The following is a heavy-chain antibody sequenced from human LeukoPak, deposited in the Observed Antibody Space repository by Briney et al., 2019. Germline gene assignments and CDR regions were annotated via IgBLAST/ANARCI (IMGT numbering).Heavy chain of an antibody. J-gene: IGHJ6*03. Sequence: SETLSLTCAVYGGSFSGYYWSWIRQPPGKGLEWIGEINHSGSTNYNPSLKSRVTISVDTSKNQFSLKLSSVTAADTAVYYCARVTQLWIPSSYYYYYMDVWGKGTTVTVSS. CDR3: ARVTQLWIPSSYYYYYMDV. CDR2: INHSGST. D-gene: IGHD5-18*01. V-gene: IGHV4-34*01. CDR1: GGSFSGYY.